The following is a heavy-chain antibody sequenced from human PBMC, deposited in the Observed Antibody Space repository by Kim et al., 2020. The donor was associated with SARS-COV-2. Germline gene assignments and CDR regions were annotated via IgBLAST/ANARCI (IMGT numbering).Heavy chain of an antibody. Sequence: GGSLRLSCVASGFTFSRSRMSWVRQAPGKTLEWVAYINRDGSQKYNMGSVKGRFIISRDNTKNLLSLQMSNLRGEDTGLYYCVREGGDDFASTPNLWCQG. D-gene: IGHD4-17*01. J-gene: IGHJ5*02. V-gene: IGHV3-7*01. CDR1: GFTFSRSR. CDR2: INRDGSQK. CDR3: VREGGDDFASTPNL.